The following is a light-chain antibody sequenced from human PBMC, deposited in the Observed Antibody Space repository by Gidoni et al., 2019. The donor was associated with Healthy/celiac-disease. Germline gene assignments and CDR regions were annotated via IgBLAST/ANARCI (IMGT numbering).Light chain of an antibody. V-gene: IGKV3-11*01. CDR1: QSVSSY. CDR3: QQRSNWQRT. Sequence: IVLTQSPATLSLSPGERATLACRASQSVSSYLAWYQQKPGQAPRLLIYDASNRATGIPARFSGSGSGTDFTLTISSLEPEDFAVYYCQQRSNWQRTFGQXTKVEIK. J-gene: IGKJ1*01. CDR2: DAS.